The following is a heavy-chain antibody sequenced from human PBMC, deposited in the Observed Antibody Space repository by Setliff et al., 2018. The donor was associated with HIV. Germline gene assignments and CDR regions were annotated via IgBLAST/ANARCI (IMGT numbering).Heavy chain of an antibody. CDR2: IFRAGNA. CDR1: GGSINSGAYL. V-gene: IGHV4-61*02. D-gene: IGHD5-12*01. CDR3: ATTVDIVTTDDF. J-gene: IGHJ4*02. Sequence: PSETLSLTCTVSGGSINSGAYLWAWIRQPAGKGLEWIGRIFRAGNATYNPSLKSRAILSVDTSQNQFSLQLKHVTAADTAIYYCATTVDIVTTDDFWGQGILVTVSS.